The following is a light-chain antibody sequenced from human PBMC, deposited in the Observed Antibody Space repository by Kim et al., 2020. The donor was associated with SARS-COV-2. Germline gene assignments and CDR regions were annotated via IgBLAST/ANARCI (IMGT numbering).Light chain of an antibody. CDR2: DES. V-gene: IGKV1-33*01. CDR1: QDMKIY. J-gene: IGKJ4*01. Sequence: AAEGDTVSITCQASQDMKIYLNRYQQKPGKAPVRLMNDESKLDTGVPTRFSGSGSGSHFTLTISSLQTDDIATDYCQQYDSIQLTFGGGTKVDIK. CDR3: QQYDSIQLT.